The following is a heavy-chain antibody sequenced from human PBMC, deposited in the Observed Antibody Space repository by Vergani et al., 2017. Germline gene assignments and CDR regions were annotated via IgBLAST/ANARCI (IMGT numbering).Heavy chain of an antibody. CDR1: GFTFSNYA. CDR3: AKDGSTLPSRYFHY. J-gene: IGHJ4*02. Sequence: EVQLLESGGGLVQPGGSLRLSCAASGFTFSNYAINWVRQAPGKGLEWVSAISGSGGTTYFAASVKGRFTMSRDNSKNTVYLQMNSLRADDTAVYYCAKDGSTLPSRYFHYWGQATLVTVSS. D-gene: IGHD1-26*01. CDR2: ISGSGGTT. V-gene: IGHV3-23*01.